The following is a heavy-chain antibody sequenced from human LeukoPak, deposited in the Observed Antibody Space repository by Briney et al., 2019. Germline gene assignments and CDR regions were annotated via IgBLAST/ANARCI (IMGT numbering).Heavy chain of an antibody. D-gene: IGHD2-2*01. CDR1: GYTFTSYD. V-gene: IGHV1-8*01. J-gene: IGHJ6*02. CDR2: MNPNSGNT. CDR3: ARGPLVVPAAMGDYYTMDV. Sequence: ASVKVSCKASGYTFTSYDINWVRQATGQGLEWMGWMNPNSGNTGYAQKFQGRVTMTRNTSISTAYMELSSLRSDDTAVYYCARGPLVVPAAMGDYYTMDVWGQGTTVTVSS.